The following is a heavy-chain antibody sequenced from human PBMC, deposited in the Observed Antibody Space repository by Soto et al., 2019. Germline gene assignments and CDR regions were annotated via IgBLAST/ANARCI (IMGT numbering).Heavy chain of an antibody. CDR2: ISSSSSTI. J-gene: IGHJ4*02. Sequence: GGSLRLSCAASGFTFSSYSMNWVRQAPGKGLEWVSYISSSSSTIYYADSVRGRFTFSRDNAKNSLYLQMNSLRAEDTAVYYCARAMGETNYDSFAYWGQGTLVTVSS. D-gene: IGHD3-9*01. CDR3: ARAMGETNYDSFAY. CDR1: GFTFSSYS. V-gene: IGHV3-48*04.